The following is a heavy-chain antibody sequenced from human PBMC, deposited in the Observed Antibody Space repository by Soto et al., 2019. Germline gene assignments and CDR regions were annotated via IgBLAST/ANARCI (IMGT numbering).Heavy chain of an antibody. J-gene: IGHJ4*02. CDR1: GFTFTDYW. V-gene: IGHV3-7*03. D-gene: IGHD3-16*01. CDR3: ARDKFSGIYYVRGVMYFFDH. Sequence: EVQLVESGGGLVQTGGSLRLSCAASGFTFTDYWMAWVRQAPGKGLEWVANLNQDGSEKNYVDSVKGRFTISRDNAKHSIYLPLNSQRAEDTAVYYCARDKFSGIYYVRGVMYFFDHWGQGAVV. CDR2: LNQDGSEK.